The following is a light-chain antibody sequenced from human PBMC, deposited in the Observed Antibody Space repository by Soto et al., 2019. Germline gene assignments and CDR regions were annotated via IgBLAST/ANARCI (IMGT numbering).Light chain of an antibody. CDR3: QQCGTSPQT. J-gene: IGKJ1*01. CDR2: GAS. V-gene: IGKV3-20*01. CDR1: QSVSTY. Sequence: EVVLTQSPGTLSLYAGERATLSCTASQSVSTYLAWYQQKPGQAPRLLIYGASNRATGTPDRFGGSGSGTDFTLTISRLEPEDFAVYYCQQCGTSPQTFGQGTKVDIK.